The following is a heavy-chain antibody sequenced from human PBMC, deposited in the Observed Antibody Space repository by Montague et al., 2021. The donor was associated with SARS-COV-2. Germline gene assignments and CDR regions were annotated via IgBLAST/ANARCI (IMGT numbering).Heavy chain of an antibody. CDR3: VRYSGWFYFDF. CDR1: GDSVSGKRVT. CDR2: THYRSKWYS. V-gene: IGHV6-1*01. D-gene: IGHD6-19*01. Sequence: CAISGDSVSGKRVTWRWEKQSPARDLERQGGTHYRSKWYSDYAPSVRGRLTVNPDASKNEFSLELNYVTPEDTAVYYCVRYSGWFYFDFWGQGTLVTVSS. J-gene: IGHJ4*02.